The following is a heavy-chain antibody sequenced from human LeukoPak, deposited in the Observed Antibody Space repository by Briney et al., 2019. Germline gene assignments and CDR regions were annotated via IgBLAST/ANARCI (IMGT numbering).Heavy chain of an antibody. CDR3: ARGTMTTVTYYFDY. CDR1: GGSFSGYY. Sequence: PSETLSLTCAVYGGSFSGYYWSWIRQPPGKGLEWIGEINHSGSTNYNPSLKSRVTISVDTSKNQFSLKLSSVTAADTAVYYCARGTMTTVTYYFDYWGQGTLVNVSS. CDR2: INHSGST. V-gene: IGHV4-34*01. J-gene: IGHJ4*02. D-gene: IGHD4-17*01.